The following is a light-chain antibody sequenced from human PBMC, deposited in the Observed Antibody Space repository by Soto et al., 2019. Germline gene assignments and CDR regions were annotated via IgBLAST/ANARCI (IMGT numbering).Light chain of an antibody. CDR2: GAS. V-gene: IGKV3-20*01. J-gene: IGKJ2*01. Sequence: ETVLTQSPCTLSLSHGERATLSLSASQSITSNFLAWYQQKPGQAPRLLIYGASTRAAAVPDRFSGSGSGPDFTLTITRLEPEYFAVYYCQQYGRSPLMYTFGQGTNLGVK. CDR3: QQYGRSPLMYT. CDR1: QSITSNF.